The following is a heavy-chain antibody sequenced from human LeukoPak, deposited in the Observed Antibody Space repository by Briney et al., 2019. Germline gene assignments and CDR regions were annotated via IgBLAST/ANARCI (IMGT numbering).Heavy chain of an antibody. CDR2: ISAYNGNT. CDR3: ARDSPNGMVRGVILSGVNDY. J-gene: IGHJ4*02. V-gene: IGHV1-18*01. Sequence: ASVKVSCKASGYTFTSYGISWVRQAPGQGLEWMGWISAYNGNTNYAQKLQGRVTMTTDTSTGTAYMELRSLRSDDTAVYYCARDSPNGMVRGVILSGVNDYWGQGTLVTVSS. D-gene: IGHD3-10*01. CDR1: GYTFTSYG.